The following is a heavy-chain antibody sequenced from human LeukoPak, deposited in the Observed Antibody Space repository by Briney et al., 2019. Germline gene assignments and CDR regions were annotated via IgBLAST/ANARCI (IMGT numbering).Heavy chain of an antibody. Sequence: ASVKVSCKASGYTFTSYGISWVRQAPGQGLEWMGWISAYNGNTNYAQKLQGRVTMTTDTSTSTAYMELRSLRSDDTAVYYCARVQLKPQWLRESWGLAYWGQGTLVTVSS. CDR3: ARVQLKPQWLRESWGLAY. CDR1: GYTFTSYG. D-gene: IGHD5-12*01. CDR2: ISAYNGNT. V-gene: IGHV1-18*04. J-gene: IGHJ4*02.